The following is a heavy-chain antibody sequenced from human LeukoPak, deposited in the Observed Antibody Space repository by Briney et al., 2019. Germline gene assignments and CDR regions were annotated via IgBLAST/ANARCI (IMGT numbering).Heavy chain of an antibody. CDR3: ARDRYLGYCSGGSCYPLDY. Sequence: ASVKVSCKASGYTFTGYYMHWVRQAPGQGLEWMGWINPNSGGTNYAQKFQGRVTMTRGTSISTAYMELSRLRSDDTAVYYCARDRYLGYCSGGSCYPLDYWGQGTLVTVSS. CDR1: GYTFTGYY. CDR2: INPNSGGT. V-gene: IGHV1-2*02. D-gene: IGHD2-15*01. J-gene: IGHJ4*02.